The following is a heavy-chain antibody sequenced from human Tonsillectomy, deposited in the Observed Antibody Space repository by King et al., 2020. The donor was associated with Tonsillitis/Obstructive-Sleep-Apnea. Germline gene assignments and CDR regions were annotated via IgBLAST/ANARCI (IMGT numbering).Heavy chain of an antibody. D-gene: IGHD5-18*01. V-gene: IGHV1-18*01. CDR2: ISGYNGNT. CDR3: ARVGGGDTGMLTSFYYYYYLDV. J-gene: IGHJ6*03. Sequence: QVQLVESGAEVKKPGASVKVSCKASGYTFISYGFSWVRQAPGQGLEWMGWISGYNGNTNYAQKFQGRVTMTTDTSTSTGYMELRSLRSDDTAVYYCARVGGGDTGMLTSFYYYYYLDVWGKGTTVTVSS. CDR1: GYTFISYG.